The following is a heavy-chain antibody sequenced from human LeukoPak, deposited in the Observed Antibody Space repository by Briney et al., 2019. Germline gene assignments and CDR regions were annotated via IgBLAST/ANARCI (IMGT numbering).Heavy chain of an antibody. J-gene: IGHJ4*02. D-gene: IGHD3-10*01. CDR2: IIPILGIA. V-gene: IGHV1-69*04. CDR1: GGTFSSYA. CDR3: AXXXXXXXELLQEYYFDY. Sequence: SVKVSCKASGGTFSSYAISWVRQAPGQGLEWMGRIIPILGIANYAQKFQGRVTITADKSTSTAYMELSSLRSEDTAVYYCAXXXXXXXELLQEYYFDYWGQGTLVTVSS.